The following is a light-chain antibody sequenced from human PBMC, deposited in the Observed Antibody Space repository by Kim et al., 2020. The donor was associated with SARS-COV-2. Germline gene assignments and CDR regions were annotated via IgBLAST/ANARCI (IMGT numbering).Light chain of an antibody. V-gene: IGKV3-11*01. CDR2: DAS. J-gene: IGKJ4*01. CDR3: QHRSDWPLT. Sequence: PGERATLSCRASQSVSSALGWYQHKPGQAPRLLIYDASNRATGIPARFSGSGSGTDFTLTISSLEPEDFAVYYCQHRSDWPLTFGGGTKLEI. CDR1: QSVSSA.